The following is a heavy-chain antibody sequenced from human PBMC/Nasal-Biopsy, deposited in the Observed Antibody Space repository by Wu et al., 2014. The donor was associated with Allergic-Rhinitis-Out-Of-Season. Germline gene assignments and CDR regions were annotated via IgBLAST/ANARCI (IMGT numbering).Heavy chain of an antibody. CDR3: ARNQTITSLVGRGGTFDL. Sequence: STYYSPSLKSRVTISIDTSKKQFSLRLSSVTAADTAVYYCARNQTITSLVGRGGTFDLWGQGTMVTVSS. D-gene: IGHD1-14*01. V-gene: IGHV4-30-2*04. CDR2: ST. J-gene: IGHJ3*01.